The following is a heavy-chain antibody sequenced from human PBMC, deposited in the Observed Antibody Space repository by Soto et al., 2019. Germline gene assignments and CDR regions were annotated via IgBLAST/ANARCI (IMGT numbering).Heavy chain of an antibody. CDR2: IKDGGST. D-gene: IGHD2-15*01. CDR3: ARGQEGVVATH. J-gene: IGHJ4*02. Sequence: QVQLQQWGAGLLKPSETLSLTCAVNGGSFTGYYWSWVRQPPGKGLEWIGEIKDGGSTNYSPSLRSRVTISADTSKKQFSLKVTSVTAADTAVYCCARGQEGVVATHWDQGTLVTVSS. CDR1: GGSFTGYY. V-gene: IGHV4-34*01.